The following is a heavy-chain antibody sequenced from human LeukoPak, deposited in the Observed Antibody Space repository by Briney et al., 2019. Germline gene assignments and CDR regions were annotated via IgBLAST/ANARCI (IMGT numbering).Heavy chain of an antibody. CDR2: INPNSGGT. CDR1: GYTFTGYY. Sequence: GASVKVSCKASGYTFTGYYMHWVRQAPGQGLEWMGWINPNSGGTNYAQKFQGRVTMTRDTSISTAYMELSRLRSDDTAVYYRARVTMVRGGGFDYWGQGTLVTVSS. J-gene: IGHJ4*02. D-gene: IGHD3-10*01. V-gene: IGHV1-2*02. CDR3: ARVTMVRGGGFDY.